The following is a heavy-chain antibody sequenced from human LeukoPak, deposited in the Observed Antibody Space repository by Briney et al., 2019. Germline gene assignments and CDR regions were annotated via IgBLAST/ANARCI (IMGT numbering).Heavy chain of an antibody. CDR1: GFTFSSFA. J-gene: IGHJ4*02. D-gene: IGHD3-10*01. CDR2: ISSNGRNT. Sequence: PGWSLRLSCAASGFTFSSFALHWVRQAPGKGLEYVSAISSNGRNTYYANSVKGRFTISRDNSKNTLYLQMGSLRAEDMAVYYCAREDYGSGSYPLDYWGQGTLVTVSS. V-gene: IGHV3-64*01. CDR3: AREDYGSGSYPLDY.